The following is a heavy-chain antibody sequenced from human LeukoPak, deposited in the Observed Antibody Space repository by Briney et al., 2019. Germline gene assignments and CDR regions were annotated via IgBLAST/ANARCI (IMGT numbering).Heavy chain of an antibody. D-gene: IGHD2-2*01. J-gene: IGHJ3*02. CDR1: GGSISSSSFY. V-gene: IGHV4-39*07. CDR2: IYYSGGT. CDR3: ARARYANAWYAFDI. Sequence: SQTLSLTCTVSGGSISSSSFYWGWIRQSPGKGLEWIGSIYYSGGTYYNPSLKSRVTISVDTSKNQFSLKLTSVTAADTAVYYCARARYANAWYAFDIWGHGTMVTVSS.